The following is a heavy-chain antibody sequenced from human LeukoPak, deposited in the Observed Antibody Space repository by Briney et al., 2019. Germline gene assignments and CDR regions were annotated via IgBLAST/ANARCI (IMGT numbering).Heavy chain of an antibody. J-gene: IGHJ4*02. D-gene: IGHD3-22*01. CDR2: IYYSGST. V-gene: IGHV4-59*01. Sequence: NPSETLSLTCTVSGDSISSYYWSWIRQPPGKGLEWIGYIYYSGSTNYNPSLKSRVTISVDTSKNQFSLKLSSVTAADTAVYYCARDSGFLDYWGQGTLVTVSS. CDR1: GDSISSYY. CDR3: ARDSGFLDY.